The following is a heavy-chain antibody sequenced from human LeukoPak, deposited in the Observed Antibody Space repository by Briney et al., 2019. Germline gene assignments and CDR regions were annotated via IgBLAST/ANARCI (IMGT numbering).Heavy chain of an antibody. D-gene: IGHD3-22*01. V-gene: IGHV4-31*03. Sequence: SETLSLTCTVSGGSISSGGYYWSWIRQHPGKGLEWIGYIYYSGSTYYNPSLKSRVTISVDTSKNQFSLKLSSVTATDTAVYYCARGPDSALDYWGQGTLVTVSS. CDR2: IYYSGST. CDR1: GGSISSGGYY. J-gene: IGHJ4*02. CDR3: ARGPDSALDY.